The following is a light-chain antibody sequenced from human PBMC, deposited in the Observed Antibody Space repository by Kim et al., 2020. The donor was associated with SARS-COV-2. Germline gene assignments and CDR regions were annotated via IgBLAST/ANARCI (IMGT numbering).Light chain of an antibody. CDR1: SSDLGAYKY. CDR3: SSYTRSSTVV. J-gene: IGLJ1*01. CDR2: EVY. Sequence: GQACTIPSTEPSSDLGAYKYVSWYQQHPNKAPQLVIFEVYRRPSGMSNRFSGSKSGNTASMTISGLQAEDEADYYCSSYTRSSTVVFGTGTKVTVL. V-gene: IGLV2-14*01.